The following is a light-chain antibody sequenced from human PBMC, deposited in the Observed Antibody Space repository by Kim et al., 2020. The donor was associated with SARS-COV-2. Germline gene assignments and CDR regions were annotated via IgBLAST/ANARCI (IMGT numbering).Light chain of an antibody. J-gene: IGLJ2*01. CDR1: SNNVGNQG. V-gene: IGLV10-54*01. CDR3: SAWDNNLNAVV. Sequence: QAGLTQPPSVSKGLRQTATLTCTGNSNNVGNQGAAWLQQHQGHPPKLLSYRNNTRPSGISERLSASRSGNTTSLTITGLRPEDEADYYCSAWDNNLNAVVFGGGTQLTVL. CDR2: RNN.